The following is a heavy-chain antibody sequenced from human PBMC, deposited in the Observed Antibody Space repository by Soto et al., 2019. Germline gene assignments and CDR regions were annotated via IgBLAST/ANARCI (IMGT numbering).Heavy chain of an antibody. J-gene: IGHJ4*03. CDR1: GGSTSSYL. CDR2: FYYTGSI. Sequence: PSVTLSLPWGLSGGSTSSYLWSWIRQRPGKGLEWIGNFYYTGSIKYNPSPMSRVTISVDTSKNHFALKLSSATAADTAVYYCARDDRDDYKGRFGYWGHGTLVTVSS. D-gene: IGHD4-4*01. V-gene: IGHV4-59*01. CDR3: ARDDRDDYKGRFGY.